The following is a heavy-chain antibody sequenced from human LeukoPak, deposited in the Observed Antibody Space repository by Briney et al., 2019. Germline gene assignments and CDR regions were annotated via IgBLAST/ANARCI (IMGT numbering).Heavy chain of an antibody. CDR3: ARLKFYDSTGYSPGHYMDV. CDR1: GGSPSGFY. V-gene: IGHV4-34*10. Sequence: PQTPSPTCALYGGSPSGFYWNWIRQPPRGGGEWVGEINKSGRTTYNTSLRSRLTMSQDTPKNQFALKLSALTAADTAVYYCARLKFYDSTGYSPGHYMDVWGKGTTVTVSS. J-gene: IGHJ6*03. CDR2: INKSGRT. D-gene: IGHD3-22*01.